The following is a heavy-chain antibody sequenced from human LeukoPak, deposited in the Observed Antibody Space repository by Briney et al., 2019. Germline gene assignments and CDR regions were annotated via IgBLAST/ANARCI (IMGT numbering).Heavy chain of an antibody. V-gene: IGHV3-43*01. Sequence: GGSLRLSCAASGFTFDDYTMHWVRQAPGKALEWVSLIGWDGGGTYYAGSVKGRFTISRDNSKNSMYLQMNSLGTEDTALYYCVKDKSGDGYKNYFDYWGQGTLVTVSS. CDR2: IGWDGGGT. CDR3: VKDKSGDGYKNYFDY. D-gene: IGHD5-24*01. J-gene: IGHJ4*02. CDR1: GFTFDDYT.